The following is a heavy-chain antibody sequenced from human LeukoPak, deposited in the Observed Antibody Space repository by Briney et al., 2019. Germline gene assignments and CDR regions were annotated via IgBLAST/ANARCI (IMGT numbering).Heavy chain of an antibody. CDR2: ISSSSGTI. J-gene: IGHJ4*02. D-gene: IGHD2-21*02. CDR3: ARKLLT. CDR1: GFTFSSYS. Sequence: GGSLRVSCAASGFTFSSYSMNWVRQAPGKGLEWVSYISSSSGTIYYADSVKGRFTISRDNAKNSLYLQMNSLRAEDTAVYYCARKLLTWGQGTLVTVSS. V-gene: IGHV3-48*04.